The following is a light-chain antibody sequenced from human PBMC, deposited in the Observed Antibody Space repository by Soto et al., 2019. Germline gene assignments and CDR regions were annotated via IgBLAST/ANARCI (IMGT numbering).Light chain of an antibody. V-gene: IGKV3-15*01. CDR2: GFS. CDR3: QQYLYWPPQPT. J-gene: IGKJ2*01. CDR1: QDVINQ. Sequence: EILMTQSPATLRVSPGDTVTLSCRASQDVINQVAWYQPKPGQAPRLLIFGFSDRPTGVPDRFSGEGSATDFTLTIHSLQPDDSALYFCQQYLYWPPQPTFGRGTQL.